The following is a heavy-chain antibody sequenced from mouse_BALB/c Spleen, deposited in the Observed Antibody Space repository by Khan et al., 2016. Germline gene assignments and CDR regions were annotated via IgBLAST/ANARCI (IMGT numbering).Heavy chain of an antibody. CDR1: GDSITSGY. CDR3: ARFSSGYVDY. CDR2: INYSGST. Sequence: VQLKQSGPSLVKPSQTLSLTCYVTGDSITSGYWNWIRKFPGNKLEYMGYINYSGSTYDNPSLKSRISITRDTSKNQYDQQLISVTTENTATYYCARFSSGYVDYWGQGTTLTVSS. V-gene: IGHV3-8*02. J-gene: IGHJ2*01. D-gene: IGHD2-2*01.